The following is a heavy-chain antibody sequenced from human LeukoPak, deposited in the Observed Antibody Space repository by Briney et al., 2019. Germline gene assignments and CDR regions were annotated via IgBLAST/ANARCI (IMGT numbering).Heavy chain of an antibody. D-gene: IGHD2-2*01. CDR2: INHSGST. Sequence: PSETLSLTCAVYGGSFSGYYWSWIRQPPGKGLEWIGEINHSGSTNYNPSLKSRVTISVDTSKNQFSLKLSSVTAADTAVYYCASRSNKLKIVPAAPDGSGSGAFDIWGQGTMLTVSS. CDR1: GGSFSGYY. CDR3: ASRSNKLKIVPAAPDGSGSGAFDI. V-gene: IGHV4-34*01. J-gene: IGHJ3*02.